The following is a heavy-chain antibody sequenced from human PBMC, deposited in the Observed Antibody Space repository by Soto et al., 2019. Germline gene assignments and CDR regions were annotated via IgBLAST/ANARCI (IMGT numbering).Heavy chain of an antibody. CDR3: ARGAYYDFWSGYSYYFDY. V-gene: IGHV4-59*01. Sequence: TLSLTCTVSGGSISSYYWSWIRQPPGKGLEWIWYIYYSGSTNYNPSLKSRVTISVDTSKIQFSLKLSSVTAADTAVYYCARGAYYDFWSGYSYYFDYWGKGTLVTVS. CDR1: GGSISSYY. D-gene: IGHD3-3*01. J-gene: IGHJ4*02. CDR2: IYYSGST.